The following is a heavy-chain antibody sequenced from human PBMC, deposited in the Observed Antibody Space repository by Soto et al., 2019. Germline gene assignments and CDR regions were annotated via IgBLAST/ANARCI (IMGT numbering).Heavy chain of an antibody. CDR1: GFTFRTYW. CDR3: ARDGSTSLYSYDYPGMDV. J-gene: IGHJ6*02. V-gene: IGHV3-7*05. Sequence: EVQLVESGGGLVQPGGSLRLSCAASGFTFRTYWLRWVRQVPGKGLEWVANINLDGSEKNYVDSVKGRFTISRDNARNSLYLQMSSLRAEDTALYYCARDGSTSLYSYDYPGMDVWGQGTTVTVSS. D-gene: IGHD5-18*01. CDR2: INLDGSEK.